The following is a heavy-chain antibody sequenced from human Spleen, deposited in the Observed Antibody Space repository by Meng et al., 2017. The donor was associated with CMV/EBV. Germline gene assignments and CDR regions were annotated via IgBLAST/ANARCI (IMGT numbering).Heavy chain of an antibody. V-gene: IGHV3-74*01. D-gene: IGHD1-1*01. Sequence: GESLKISCAGSGFTFSSYWIHWVRQAPGKGLVWVSRINSDGSMSSYADSVKGRLTISRENAKNTVYLQMKSLRVEDTGVYYCTRDGIGNGMDVWGRGTTVTVSS. J-gene: IGHJ6*02. CDR2: INSDGSMS. CDR1: GFTFSSYW. CDR3: TRDGIGNGMDV.